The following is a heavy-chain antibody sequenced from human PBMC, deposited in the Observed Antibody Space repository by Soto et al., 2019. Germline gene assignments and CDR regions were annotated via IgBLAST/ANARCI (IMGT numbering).Heavy chain of an antibody. CDR1: GGSFSGYY. Sequence: PSETLSLTCAVYGGSFSGYYWSWIRQPPGKGLEWIGEINHSGSTNYNPSLKSRVTISVDTSKNQFSLKLSSVTAADTAVYYCARGPDYCTNGVCYTVYYYGMDVWGQGTTVTSP. CDR2: INHSGST. D-gene: IGHD2-8*01. V-gene: IGHV4-34*01. CDR3: ARGPDYCTNGVCYTVYYYGMDV. J-gene: IGHJ6*02.